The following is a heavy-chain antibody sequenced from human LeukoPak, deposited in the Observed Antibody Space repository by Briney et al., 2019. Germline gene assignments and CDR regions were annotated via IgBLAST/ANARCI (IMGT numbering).Heavy chain of an antibody. V-gene: IGHV4-30-2*01. CDR3: ARASERDSTPDY. J-gene: IGHJ4*02. D-gene: IGHD2-15*01. CDR2: IYHSGST. CDR1: GGSISSGGYY. Sequence: SETLSLTCTVSGGSISSGGYYWSWIRQPPGKGLEWIGYIYHSGSTYYNPSLKSRVTISVDRSKIQFSLKLSSVTAADTAVYYCARASERDSTPDYWGQGTLVTVSS.